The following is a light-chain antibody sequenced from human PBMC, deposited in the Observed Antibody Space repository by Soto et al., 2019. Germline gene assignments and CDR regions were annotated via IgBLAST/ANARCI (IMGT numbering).Light chain of an antibody. Sequence: AIRMTQSPSSLSASTGDRVTITCRASQGISSYLAWYQQKPGKTPKLLIYSASTLQTGVPSRFSGSGSGTEFTPTISRLLSEDFATYDGQQYYSDPPAFGGGTKVEIK. CDR2: SAS. CDR3: QQYYSDPPA. J-gene: IGKJ4*01. V-gene: IGKV1-8*01. CDR1: QGISSY.